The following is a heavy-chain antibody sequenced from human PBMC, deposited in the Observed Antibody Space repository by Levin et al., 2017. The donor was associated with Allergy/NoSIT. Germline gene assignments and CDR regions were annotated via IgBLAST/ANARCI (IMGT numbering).Heavy chain of an antibody. J-gene: IGHJ4*02. D-gene: IGHD4-17*01. CDR2: INHSGST. CDR3: ARDDYGDYVEANRGTDY. V-gene: IGHV4-34*01. CDR1: GGSFSGYY. Sequence: SQTLSLTCAVYGGSFSGYYWSWIRQPPGKGLEWIGEINHSGSTNYNPSLKSRVTISVDTSKNQFSLKLSSVTAADTAVYYCARDDYGDYVEANRGTDYWGQGTLVTVSS.